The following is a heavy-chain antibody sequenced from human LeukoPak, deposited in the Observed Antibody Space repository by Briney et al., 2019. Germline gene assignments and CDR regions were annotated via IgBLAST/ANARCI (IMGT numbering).Heavy chain of an antibody. V-gene: IGHV3-23*01. CDR2: IHGNGETT. Sequence: PGGSLRLSCAASAFRFSSFAMTWVRQAPGKGREWASGIHGNGETTYYADSVKGRFTISRDNSRELLYLQMNSLRVEDTAVYYCAKDPNGDYVGAFDSWGQGTMVTVSS. CDR1: AFRFSSFA. J-gene: IGHJ3*02. CDR3: AKDPNGDYVGAFDS. D-gene: IGHD4-17*01.